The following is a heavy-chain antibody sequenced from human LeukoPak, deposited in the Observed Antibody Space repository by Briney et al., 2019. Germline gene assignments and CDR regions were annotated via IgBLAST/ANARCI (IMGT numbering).Heavy chain of an antibody. CDR2: IYYSGST. V-gene: IGHV4-39*01. D-gene: IGHD2-15*01. CDR1: GGSISSSSYY. CDR3: ARPGPYCSGGSCYCCYFDY. J-gene: IGHJ4*02. Sequence: SETLSLTCTVSGGSISSSSYYWGWIRQPPGKGLEWIGSIYYSGSTYYNPSLKSRVTISVDTSKNQFSLKLSSVTAADTAVYYCARPGPYCSGGSCYCCYFDYWGQGTLVTVSS.